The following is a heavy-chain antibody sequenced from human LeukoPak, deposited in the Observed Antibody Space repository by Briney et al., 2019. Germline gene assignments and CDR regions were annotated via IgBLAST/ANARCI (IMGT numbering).Heavy chain of an antibody. Sequence: PGGYLRLYCAASGFTFSDYAMSCVRQAPGKGLDWVSAITAGGDSTYYADSVKGRFTISRDNSKNTLYLQMSSLTVADTAVYYCVKGSRAARPYYFDYWGQGTLVTVSS. V-gene: IGHV3-23*01. CDR3: VKGSRAARPYYFDY. CDR1: GFTFSDYA. D-gene: IGHD6-6*01. J-gene: IGHJ4*02. CDR2: ITAGGDST.